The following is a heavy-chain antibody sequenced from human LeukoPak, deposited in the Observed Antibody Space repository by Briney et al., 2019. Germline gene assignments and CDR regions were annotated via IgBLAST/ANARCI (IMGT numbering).Heavy chain of an antibody. Sequence: GGSLRLSCAASGFTFSNYDMHWVRQATGEGLEWVSAIGFAADTYYADSVKGRFTISRENAKSSLFLQMNSLRAGDTAVYYCARGNILTGYNAWGQGTLVTVSS. J-gene: IGHJ5*02. CDR2: IGFAADT. CDR3: ARGNILTGYNA. V-gene: IGHV3-13*01. CDR1: GFTFSNYD. D-gene: IGHD3-9*01.